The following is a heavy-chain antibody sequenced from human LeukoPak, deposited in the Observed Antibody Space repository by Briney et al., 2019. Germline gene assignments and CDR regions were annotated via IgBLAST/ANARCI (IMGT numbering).Heavy chain of an antibody. V-gene: IGHV1-2*02. CDR3: ARTYCNSTRCSNWFDP. Sequence: ASVKVSRKASGYSFIGYYMHWVRQAPGQGLEWMGWINPNSGGTNYAQKLQGRVTTTRDTSISTAYMELSRLRSDDTAVYYCARTYCNSTRCSNWFDPWGQGTLVTVSS. CDR1: GYSFIGYY. J-gene: IGHJ5*02. CDR2: INPNSGGT. D-gene: IGHD2-2*01.